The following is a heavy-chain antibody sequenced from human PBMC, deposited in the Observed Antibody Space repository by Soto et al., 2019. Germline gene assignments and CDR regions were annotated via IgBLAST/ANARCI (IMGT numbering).Heavy chain of an antibody. Sequence: ASVKVSFKASGYTFTGYYIHWLRQAPGQGLEWMGWINPNSGGTNYAQKFQGRVTMTRDTSISTAYMELSRLRSDDTAVYYCARGLYYYGSGSYAYFDYWGQGTLVTVSS. CDR3: ARGLYYYGSGSYAYFDY. D-gene: IGHD3-10*01. V-gene: IGHV1-2*02. CDR2: INPNSGGT. J-gene: IGHJ4*02. CDR1: GYTFTGYY.